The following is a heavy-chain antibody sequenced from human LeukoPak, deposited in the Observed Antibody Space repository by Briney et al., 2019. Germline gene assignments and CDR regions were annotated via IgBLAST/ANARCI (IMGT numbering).Heavy chain of an antibody. CDR2: IDLNSGDT. CDR3: ARANVTYDFWSGPDY. J-gene: IGHJ4*02. Sequence: ASVKVSCKASGYTFTGYYIHWVRQAPGQGLEWMAWIDLNSGDTKYAQKFQGRVTMTSDTSISTDYMELNRLTSDDTALYYCARANVTYDFWSGPDYWGRGTLLTVSS. CDR1: GYTFTGYY. V-gene: IGHV1-2*02. D-gene: IGHD3-3*01.